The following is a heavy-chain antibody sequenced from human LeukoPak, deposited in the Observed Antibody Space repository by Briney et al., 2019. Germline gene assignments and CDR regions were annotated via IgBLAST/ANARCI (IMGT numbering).Heavy chain of an antibody. CDR2: IYYSGST. D-gene: IGHD5-12*01. V-gene: IGHV4-31*03. Sequence: PSETLSLTCTVSGGSISSGGYYWSWIRQHPGKGLEWIGYIYYSGSTYYNPSLKSRVTISVDTSKNQFSLKLSSVTAADTAVYYCARILVKWLRTPTVFDYWGQGTLVTVSS. J-gene: IGHJ4*02. CDR3: ARILVKWLRTPTVFDY. CDR1: GGSISSGGYY.